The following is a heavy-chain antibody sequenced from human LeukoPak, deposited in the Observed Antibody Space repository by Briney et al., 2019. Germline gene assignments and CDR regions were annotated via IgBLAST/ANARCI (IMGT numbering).Heavy chain of an antibody. CDR1: GYTFTGYY. CDR3: ARPYYGSGSYRIDY. Sequence: APVKVSCKASGYTFTGYYMHWVRQAPGQGLEWMGWINPNSGGTNYAQKFQGRVTMTRDTSISTAYMELSRLRSDDTAVYYCARPYYGSGSYRIDYWGQGTLVTVSS. D-gene: IGHD3-10*01. V-gene: IGHV1-2*02. CDR2: INPNSGGT. J-gene: IGHJ4*02.